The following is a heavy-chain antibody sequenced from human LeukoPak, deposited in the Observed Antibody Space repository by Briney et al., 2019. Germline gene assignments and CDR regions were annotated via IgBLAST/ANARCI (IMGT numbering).Heavy chain of an antibody. CDR2: IIPIFGTA. CDR1: GGTFSSYA. Sequence: SVKVSCKASGGTFSSYAISWVRQAPGQGLELMGGIIPIFGTANYAQKFQGRVTITTDESTSTAYMELSSLRSEDTAVYYCASSILGAYYFDYWGQGTLVTVSS. CDR3: ASSILGAYYFDY. V-gene: IGHV1-69*05. J-gene: IGHJ4*02.